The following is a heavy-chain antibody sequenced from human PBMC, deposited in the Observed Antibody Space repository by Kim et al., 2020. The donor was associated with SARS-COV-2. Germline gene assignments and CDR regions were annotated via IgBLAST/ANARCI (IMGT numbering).Heavy chain of an antibody. CDR2: IYYSGST. CDR3: ARAGAAADGMDV. V-gene: IGHV4-61*01. Sequence: SETLSLTCTVSGGSVSSGSYYWSWIRQPPGKGLEWIGYIYYSGSTNYNPSLKSRVTISVDTSKNQFSLKLSSVTAADTAVYYCARAGAAADGMDVWGQGTTVTVSS. CDR1: GGSVSSGSYY. J-gene: IGHJ6*02. D-gene: IGHD6-13*01.